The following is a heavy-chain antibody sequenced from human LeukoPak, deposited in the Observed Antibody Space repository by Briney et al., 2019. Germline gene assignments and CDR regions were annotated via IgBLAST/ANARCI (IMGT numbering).Heavy chain of an antibody. D-gene: IGHD1-20*01. Sequence: GESLKISCKGSGFKFITDWIGWVRQMPGKGLEWMGIIYPGDSDTRYGPSFEGQVTISADKSITTAYLHWSSLKASDTAMYYCVRLDGITGNNWLDPWGQGTLVTVSS. CDR3: VRLDGITGNNWLDP. CDR1: GFKFITDW. J-gene: IGHJ5*02. V-gene: IGHV5-51*01. CDR2: IYPGDSDT.